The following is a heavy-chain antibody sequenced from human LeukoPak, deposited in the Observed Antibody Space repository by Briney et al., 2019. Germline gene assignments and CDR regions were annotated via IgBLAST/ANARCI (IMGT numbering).Heavy chain of an antibody. V-gene: IGHV3-23*01. J-gene: IGHJ4*02. Sequence: GGTLRLSCAASGFTFSSYAMSWVRQAPRKGLEWVSAISGSGGSTYYADSVKGRFTISRDNSKNTLYLQMNSLRAEDTAVYYCAKGGYSSSWYSPFDYWGQGTLVTVSS. CDR2: ISGSGGST. CDR3: AKGGYSSSWYSPFDY. CDR1: GFTFSSYA. D-gene: IGHD6-13*01.